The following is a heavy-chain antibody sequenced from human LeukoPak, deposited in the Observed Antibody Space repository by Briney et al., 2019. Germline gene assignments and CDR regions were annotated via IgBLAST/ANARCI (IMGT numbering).Heavy chain of an antibody. CDR2: INQDGTDK. D-gene: IGHD7-27*01. J-gene: IGHJ4*02. CDR3: AKDGGLWVSAHWGDS. V-gene: IGHV3-7*03. CDR1: GFTFTTYW. Sequence: GGSLRLSCAASGFTFTTYWMSWIRQAPGKGLEWVANINQDGTDKYYVDSVKGRFTFSRDNAQNSLYLQMNSLRAEDTAVYYCAKDGGLWVSAHWGDSWGRGTLVTVSS.